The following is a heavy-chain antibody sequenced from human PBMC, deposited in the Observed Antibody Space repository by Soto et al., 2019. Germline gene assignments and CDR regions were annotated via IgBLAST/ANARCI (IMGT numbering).Heavy chain of an antibody. D-gene: IGHD1-26*01. CDR1: GYTFPSYS. V-gene: IGHV1-18*01. CDR3: GRGRSGQIVVFF. CDR2: ISTTSGNT. J-gene: IGHJ4*02. Sequence: ASVKVSCKTSGYTFPSYSINWVRQAPGQGLEWMAWISTTSGNTHYAERVQGRVTVTLDKSARTVYMELKNLSPDDTAVYYCGRGRSGQIVVFFWGQGTPVTVSS.